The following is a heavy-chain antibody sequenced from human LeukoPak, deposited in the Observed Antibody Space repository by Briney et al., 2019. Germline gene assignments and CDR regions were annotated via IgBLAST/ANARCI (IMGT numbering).Heavy chain of an antibody. CDR3: ARVSSGTVDF. CDR2: IFYSGST. Sequence: SETLSLTCTVSGGSISGNYWGWVRQPAGKGLEWIGYIFYSGSTTYNPSLKSRVTISVDTSKNQFSLKLRSVTAADTAVCYCARVSSGTVDFWGQGTLVTVSS. CDR1: GGSISGNY. J-gene: IGHJ4*02. D-gene: IGHD1-26*01. V-gene: IGHV4-59*01.